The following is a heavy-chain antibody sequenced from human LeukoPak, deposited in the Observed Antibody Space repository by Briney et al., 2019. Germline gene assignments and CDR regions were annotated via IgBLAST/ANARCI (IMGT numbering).Heavy chain of an antibody. CDR2: IGIDSGNT. CDR3: ARVWSSGYTKDY. CDR1: GFPSIEYS. D-gene: IGHD3-22*01. V-gene: IGHV3-48*04. J-gene: IGHJ4*02. Sequence: GGSLRLSCTASGFPSIEYSMNWVRQAPGKGLEWISYIGIDSGNTKYADSVKGRFTISRDNAKNSVYLQMNSLRAEDTAVYYCARVWSSGYTKDYWGQGTLVTVSS.